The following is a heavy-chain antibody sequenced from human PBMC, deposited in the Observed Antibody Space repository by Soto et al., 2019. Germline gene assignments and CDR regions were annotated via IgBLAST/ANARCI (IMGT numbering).Heavy chain of an antibody. CDR2: IWHSGNT. D-gene: IGHD5-18*01. Sequence: PSETLSLTCAVSGASISNADYWWSWVRQPPGKGLEWIGEIWHSGNTNYNPSLMGRVTISMDKSNNHFSLKLSSVTAAEKAIYNVARADTAMDPPGSWGQGILVTVSS. V-gene: IGHV4-4*02. J-gene: IGHJ5*02. CDR3: ARADTAMDPPGS. CDR1: GASISNADYW.